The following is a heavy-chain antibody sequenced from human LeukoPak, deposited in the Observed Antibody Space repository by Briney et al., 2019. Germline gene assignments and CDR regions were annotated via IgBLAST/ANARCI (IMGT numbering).Heavy chain of an antibody. CDR2: ISGSGGST. CDR1: GFTFSSYA. J-gene: IGHJ4*02. Sequence: PGGSLRLSCAASGFTFSSYAMSWVRQAPGKGLEWVSAISGSGGSTYYADSVKGRFTISRDNSKNTLYLQMNSLRAEDTAVYYCARDLRNITMIVEDPYYFDYWGQGTLVTVSS. CDR3: ARDLRNITMIVEDPYYFDY. D-gene: IGHD3-22*01. V-gene: IGHV3-23*01.